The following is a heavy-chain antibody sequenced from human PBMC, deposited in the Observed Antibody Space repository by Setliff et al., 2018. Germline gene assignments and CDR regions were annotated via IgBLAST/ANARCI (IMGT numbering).Heavy chain of an antibody. D-gene: IGHD3-10*01. V-gene: IGHV4-31*03. CDR3: ARTSTYVLGSGSYWDRWFDP. CDR2: IYYTGKT. J-gene: IGHJ5*02. Sequence: SETLSLTCTVSGGSISSGGYYWSWIRQHPGKGLQWLGHIYYTGKTYYNPSLKSRLEMSVDTSKREFALRLSSVTAADTAVYYCARTSTYVLGSGSYWDRWFDPWSQGTLVTVSS. CDR1: GGSISSGGYY.